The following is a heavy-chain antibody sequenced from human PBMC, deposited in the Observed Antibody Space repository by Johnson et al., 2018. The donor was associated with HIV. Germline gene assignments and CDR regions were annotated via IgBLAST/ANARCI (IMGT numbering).Heavy chain of an antibody. CDR3: ARGGGCGGDCYSGFDAFYI. J-gene: IGHJ3*02. Sequence: VQVVESGGGLVQPGRSLRLSCAASGFTFDDYAMHWVRQAPGKGLEWVAVISYDGSNKYYTDSVKGRFTISRDNSKNTLYLQINSLSTEDTAVYYCARGGGCGGDCYSGFDAFYIWGQGTLVTVFS. CDR1: GFTFDDYA. V-gene: IGHV3-30*04. CDR2: ISYDGSNK. D-gene: IGHD2-21*01.